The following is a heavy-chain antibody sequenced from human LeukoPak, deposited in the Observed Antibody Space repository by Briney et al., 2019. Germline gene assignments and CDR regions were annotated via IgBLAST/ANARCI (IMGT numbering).Heavy chain of an antibody. J-gene: IGHJ4*02. CDR1: GFTVSSNY. V-gene: IGHV3-53*04. D-gene: IGHD5/OR15-5a*01. CDR2: IYSGGST. CDR3: ASTRSESTPFDY. Sequence: GSLRLSCEASGFTVSSNYMSWVRHAPGKGLEWVSVIYSGGSTYYADSVKGRFTISRHNSKNTLYLQMNSLRADDTAVYYCASTRSESTPFDYWGQGTLVTVSS.